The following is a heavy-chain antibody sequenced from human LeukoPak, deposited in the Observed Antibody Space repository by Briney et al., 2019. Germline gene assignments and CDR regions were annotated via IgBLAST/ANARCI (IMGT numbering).Heavy chain of an antibody. CDR2: TYYRYKWYN. D-gene: IGHD5-18*01. Sequence: PSQTLSLTCAISGDSVSSNSAAWNCMRQSQSRGLEWLGRTYYRYKWYNDYAVSVKSRITINPDTSKNQFSLQLNSVTPEDTAVYYCARDGPRGYSYGSYSSSWYWFDPWGLGTLVTVSS. CDR3: ARDGPRGYSYGSYSSSWYWFDP. V-gene: IGHV6-1*01. J-gene: IGHJ5*02. CDR1: GDSVSSNSAA.